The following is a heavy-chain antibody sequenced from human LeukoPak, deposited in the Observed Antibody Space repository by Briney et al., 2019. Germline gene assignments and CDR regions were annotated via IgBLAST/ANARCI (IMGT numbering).Heavy chain of an antibody. Sequence: PSETLSLTCTVSGGSISSYYWSWIRQPPGKGLEWIGYIYYSGSTNYNPSLKSRVTISVDTSKNQFSLKLSSVTAADTAVYYCARQKVVGATRGFDYWGQGTLVTVSS. D-gene: IGHD1-26*01. J-gene: IGHJ4*02. CDR1: GGSISSYY. CDR2: IYYSGST. CDR3: ARQKVVGATRGFDY. V-gene: IGHV4-59*08.